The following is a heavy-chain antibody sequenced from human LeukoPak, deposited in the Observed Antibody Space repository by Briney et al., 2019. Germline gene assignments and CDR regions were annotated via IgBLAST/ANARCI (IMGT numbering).Heavy chain of an antibody. D-gene: IGHD1-26*01. Sequence: SETLSLTCTVSGGSISSYYWSWIRQPPGKGLEWIGYIYYSGSTNYNPSLKSRVTISVDTSKNQFSLKLSSVTAADTAVYYCARDSTRGGSNYAFDIWGQGTMVTVSS. CDR1: GGSISSYY. CDR2: IYYSGST. V-gene: IGHV4-59*13. J-gene: IGHJ3*02. CDR3: ARDSTRGGSNYAFDI.